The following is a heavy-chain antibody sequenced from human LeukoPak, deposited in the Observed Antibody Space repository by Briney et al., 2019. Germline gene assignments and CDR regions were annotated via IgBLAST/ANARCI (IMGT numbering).Heavy chain of an antibody. CDR1: GGSFSGYY. CDR2: INHSGST. CDR3: ARDAGYCSSTSCYLDY. V-gene: IGHV4-34*01. Sequence: RPSETLSLTCAVYGGSFSGYYWSWIRQPPGKGLEWIGEINHSGSTNYNPSLKSRVTISVDTSKNQFSLELSSVTAADTAVYYCARDAGYCSSTSCYLDYWGQGTLVTVSS. D-gene: IGHD2-2*01. J-gene: IGHJ4*02.